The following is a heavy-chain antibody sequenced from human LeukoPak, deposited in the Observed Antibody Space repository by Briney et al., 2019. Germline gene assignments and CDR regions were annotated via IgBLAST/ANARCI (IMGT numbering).Heavy chain of an antibody. CDR3: ARDHEYGDYGYFQY. Sequence: PGGSLRLSCAASGFTFSSYSMNWVRQAPGKGLEWVSYISSSSTIYYADSVKGRFTISRDNAKNSLFLQMNSLRAEDTAVYYCARDHEYGDYGYFQYWGQGTLVTVSS. J-gene: IGHJ1*01. CDR2: ISSSSTI. V-gene: IGHV3-48*01. CDR1: GFTFSSYS. D-gene: IGHD4-17*01.